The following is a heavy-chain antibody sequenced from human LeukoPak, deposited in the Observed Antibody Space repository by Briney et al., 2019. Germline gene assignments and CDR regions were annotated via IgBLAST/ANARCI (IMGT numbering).Heavy chain of an antibody. Sequence: GGSLRLSCAASGFTFSSYSMNWVRQAPGKGLEWVSSISSSSSYIYYADSVKGRFTISRDNSKNTLYLQMNSLRAEDAAVFYCAKHRGYSYGGYYFDNWGQGTLVTVSS. CDR2: ISSSSSYI. J-gene: IGHJ4*02. CDR3: AKHRGYSYGGYYFDN. CDR1: GFTFSSYS. V-gene: IGHV3-21*04. D-gene: IGHD5-18*01.